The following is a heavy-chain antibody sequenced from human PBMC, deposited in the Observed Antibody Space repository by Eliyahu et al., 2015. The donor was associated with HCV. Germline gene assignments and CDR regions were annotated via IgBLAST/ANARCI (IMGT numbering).Heavy chain of an antibody. Sequence: QVQLQESGPGLVKPSETLSLTXTVXGGSXTTYYWXWIRQPPGKGLEWIGYIHYSGSTNYNPSLKSRVTISLDTSKNQFSLKMTSVTAADTAMYYCASGGGGIAVTGTGXWFDPWGQGTLVTVSS. CDR3: ASGGGGIAVTGTGXWFDP. V-gene: IGHV4-59*01. D-gene: IGHD6-19*01. CDR1: GGSXTTYY. CDR2: IHYSGST. J-gene: IGHJ5*02.